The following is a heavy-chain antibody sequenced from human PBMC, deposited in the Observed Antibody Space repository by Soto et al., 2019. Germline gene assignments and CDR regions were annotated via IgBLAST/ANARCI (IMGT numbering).Heavy chain of an antibody. Sequence: SETLSLTCTVSGGSISSYYWSWIRQPPGKGLEWIGYIYYSGSTNYNPSIKSRVTISVDTSKNQFSLNLSSVTAADTAVYYCARDRRRYGSGSYDYWGQGTLVTVSS. J-gene: IGHJ4*02. V-gene: IGHV4-59*01. CDR3: ARDRRRYGSGSYDY. CDR2: IYYSGST. CDR1: GGSISSYY. D-gene: IGHD3-10*01.